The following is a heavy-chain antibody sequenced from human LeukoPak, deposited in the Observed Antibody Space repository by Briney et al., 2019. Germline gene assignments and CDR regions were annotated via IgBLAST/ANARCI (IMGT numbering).Heavy chain of an antibody. D-gene: IGHD3-16*02. CDR1: GFTFSSYW. CDR2: IKQNGSEK. CDR3: ARDLNDYVWGSYRPHYFDY. Sequence: GGSLSLSCAASGFTFSSYWMSWVRQAPGKGLEWVANIKQNGSEKYYVDSVKGRFTISRDNAKNSLYLQMNSLRAEDTAVYYCARDLNDYVWGSYRPHYFDYWGQGTLVTVSS. V-gene: IGHV3-7*01. J-gene: IGHJ4*02.